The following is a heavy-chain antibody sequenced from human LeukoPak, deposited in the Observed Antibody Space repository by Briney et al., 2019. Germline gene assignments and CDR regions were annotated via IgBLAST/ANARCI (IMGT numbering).Heavy chain of an antibody. D-gene: IGHD4-17*01. V-gene: IGHV4-30-4*08. CDR3: AREVRPTVTSHFDY. J-gene: IGHJ4*02. CDR1: GGSISSGDYY. Sequence: SQTLSLTCTVSGGSISSGDYYWSWIRQPPGKGLEWIGYIYYSESTYYNPSLKSRVTISVDTSKNQFSLKLSSVTAADTAVYYCAREVRPTVTSHFDYWGQGTLVTVSS. CDR2: IYYSEST.